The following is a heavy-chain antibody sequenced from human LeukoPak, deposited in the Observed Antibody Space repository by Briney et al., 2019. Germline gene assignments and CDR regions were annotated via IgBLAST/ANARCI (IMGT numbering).Heavy chain of an antibody. J-gene: IGHJ4*02. CDR3: ARSDHGPEY. CDR2: INKDGSEK. CDR1: GFTFSNYW. D-gene: IGHD1-14*01. Sequence: GGSLRLSCAASGFTFSNYWMTWVRQAPGKGLEWVAIINKDGSEKHYVDSVKGRFSISRDNAKNSLYLQMNSLRAEDTAVYYCARSDHGPEYWGQGTLVTVSS. V-gene: IGHV3-7*01.